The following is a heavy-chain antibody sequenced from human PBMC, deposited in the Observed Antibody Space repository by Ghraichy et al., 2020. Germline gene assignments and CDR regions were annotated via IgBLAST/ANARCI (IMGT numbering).Heavy chain of an antibody. CDR1: GGSFSGYY. CDR3: ARGIYDYVWGSRRPNAFDI. V-gene: IGHV4-34*01. Sequence: SETLSLTCAVYGGSFSGYYWSWIRQPPGKGLEWIGEINHSGSTNYNPSLKSRVTISVDTSKNQFSLKLSSVTAADTAVYYCARGIYDYVWGSRRPNAFDIWGQGTMVTVSS. CDR2: INHSGST. J-gene: IGHJ3*02. D-gene: IGHD3-16*01.